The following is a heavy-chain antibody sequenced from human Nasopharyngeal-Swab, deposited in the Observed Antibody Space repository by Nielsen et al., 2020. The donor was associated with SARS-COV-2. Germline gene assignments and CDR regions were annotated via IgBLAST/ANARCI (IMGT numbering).Heavy chain of an antibody. Sequence: WIRQPPGKGLEWVANIKQDGSEKYYVDSVKGRFTISRDNAKNSLYLQMNSLRAEDTAVYYCARDADSGSYAPVGMDVWGQGTTVTASS. J-gene: IGHJ6*02. CDR3: ARDADSGSYAPVGMDV. V-gene: IGHV3-7*01. D-gene: IGHD1-26*01. CDR2: IKQDGSEK.